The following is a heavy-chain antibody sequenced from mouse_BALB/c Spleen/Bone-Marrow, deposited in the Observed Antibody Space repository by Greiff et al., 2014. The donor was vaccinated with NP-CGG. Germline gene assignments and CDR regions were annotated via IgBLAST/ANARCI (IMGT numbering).Heavy chain of an antibody. Sequence: QVQLQQSGAELVKPGASVKLSCKASGYTFTSYWMHWVKQRPGQGLEWIGEINPSNGRTNYNEKFKSKATLTVDKSSSTAYMQLSSLTSEDSAVYYCARDYDYWYFDVWGAGTTVTASS. CDR2: INPSNGRT. CDR3: ARDYDYWYFDV. CDR1: GYTFTSYW. V-gene: IGHV1S81*02. J-gene: IGHJ1*01. D-gene: IGHD2-4*01.